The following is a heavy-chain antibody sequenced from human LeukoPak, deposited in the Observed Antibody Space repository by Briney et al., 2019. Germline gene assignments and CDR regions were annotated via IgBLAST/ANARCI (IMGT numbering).Heavy chain of an antibody. J-gene: IGHJ4*02. V-gene: IGHV3-30*18. CDR3: AKHLPGSQWEPLDY. CDR2: ISYDGSNI. CDR1: GFTFRSYG. D-gene: IGHD1-26*01. Sequence: GRSLRLSCAASGFTFRSYGMHWVRQAPGKGLEWVAYISYDGSNIHYADTVKGRFTISRDNSRNTLYLQMNGLRAEDTALYYCAKHLPGSQWEPLDYWGQGTLVTVSS.